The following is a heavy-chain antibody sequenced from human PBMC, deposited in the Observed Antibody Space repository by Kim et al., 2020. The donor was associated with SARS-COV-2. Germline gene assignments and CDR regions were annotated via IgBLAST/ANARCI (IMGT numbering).Heavy chain of an antibody. D-gene: IGHD3-10*01. J-gene: IGHJ4*02. CDR2: ST. Sequence: STDYNPSRIGRVAISPDTSKNQFSLNRNAVTAADTAVYFCARLRGGPIVWGQGTLVTVSS. CDR3: ARLRGGPIV. V-gene: IGHV4-34*01.